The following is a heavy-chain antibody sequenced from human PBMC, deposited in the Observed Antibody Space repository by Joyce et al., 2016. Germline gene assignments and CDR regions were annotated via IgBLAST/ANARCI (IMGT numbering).Heavy chain of an antibody. J-gene: IGHJ4*02. CDR3: AKILTATYSSGWFLDY. V-gene: IGHV3-30*18. Sequence: VQLVESGGGVVQPGRSLRLSCAASGLTLSNYGVHGVRQGPGKGLEWVAVISYDGIYKYYADSVKGRFTSSRDNSKNTVFLEMNSLRAEDTAVYYCAKILTATYSSGWFLDYWGQGTLVTVSS. D-gene: IGHD6-25*01. CDR1: GLTLSNYG. CDR2: ISYDGIYK.